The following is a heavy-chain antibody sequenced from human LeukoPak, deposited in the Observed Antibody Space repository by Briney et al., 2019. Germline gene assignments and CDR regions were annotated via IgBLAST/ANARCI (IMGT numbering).Heavy chain of an antibody. V-gene: IGHV1-69*13. Sequence: ASVKVSCKASGDTLSSYAISWVRQAPGEGLEWMGGIIPIFATANYAQKFQGRVTITADESTSTAYMELSSLRSEDTAVYYCARGGGGGSPSSNAFDIWGQGTMVTVSS. CDR3: ARGGGGGSPSSNAFDI. D-gene: IGHD2-15*01. J-gene: IGHJ3*02. CDR1: GDTLSSYA. CDR2: IIPIFATA.